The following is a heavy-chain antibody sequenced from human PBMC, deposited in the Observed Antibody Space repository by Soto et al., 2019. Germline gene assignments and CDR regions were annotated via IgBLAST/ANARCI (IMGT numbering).Heavy chain of an antibody. V-gene: IGHV3-30*18. CDR2: ISYDGSNT. Sequence: QVQLVESGGGVVQPGRSLRLSCVASGFTFSSYGMHWVRQAPGKGLEWVAIISYDGSNTYYADSVKGRFTISRDNSKXTXDXQMNSLRAEDTSVYYCAKEGGLSGSYYISSSYYFDYWGQGTLVTVSS. CDR1: GFTFSSYG. J-gene: IGHJ4*02. D-gene: IGHD1-26*01. CDR3: AKEGGLSGSYYISSSYYFDY.